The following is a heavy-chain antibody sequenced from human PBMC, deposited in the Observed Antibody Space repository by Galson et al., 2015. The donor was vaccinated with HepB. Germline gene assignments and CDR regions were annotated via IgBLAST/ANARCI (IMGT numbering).Heavy chain of an antibody. V-gene: IGHV3-21*01. D-gene: IGHD3-10*01. Sequence: SLRLSCAASGFTFSSYSMNWVRQAPGKGLEWVSSISSSSSYIYYADSVKGRFTISRDNAKNSLYLQMNSLRAEDTAVYYCASLQGIFYYGSGRGQSRFDPWGQGTLVTVSS. CDR3: ASLQGIFYYGSGRGQSRFDP. J-gene: IGHJ5*02. CDR1: GFTFSSYS. CDR2: ISSSSSYI.